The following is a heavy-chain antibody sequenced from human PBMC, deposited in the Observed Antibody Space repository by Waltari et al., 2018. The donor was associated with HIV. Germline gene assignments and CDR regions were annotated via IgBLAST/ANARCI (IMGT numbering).Heavy chain of an antibody. Sequence: QVLLQESGPGLVRPSGTLSPTCAVTGGSIKSIKWWRWLRQPPGKGLWWFGDIHHGGNLNYNASLKSRAALSVDRSKNHFSLKLTSVTTADTATYFCARLRDYGDYGHYDSWGRGTLVVVSS. V-gene: IGHV4-4*02. CDR2: IHHGGNL. CDR1: GGSIKSIKW. CDR3: ARLRDYGDYGHYDS. J-gene: IGHJ5*01. D-gene: IGHD4-17*01.